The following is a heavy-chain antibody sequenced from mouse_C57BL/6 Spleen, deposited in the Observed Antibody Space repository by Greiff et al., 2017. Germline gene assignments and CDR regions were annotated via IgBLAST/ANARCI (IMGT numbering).Heavy chain of an antibody. D-gene: IGHD2-3*01. CDR1: GYTFTSYW. Sequence: QVQLKQPGAELVKPGASVKMSCKASGYTFTSYWITWVKQRPGQGLEWIGDIYPGSGSTNYNEKFKSKATLTVDTSSSTAYMQLSSLTSEDSAVYYCARWRDGYYQYYFDYWGQGTTLTVSS. J-gene: IGHJ2*01. CDR2: IYPGSGST. V-gene: IGHV1-55*01. CDR3: ARWRDGYYQYYFDY.